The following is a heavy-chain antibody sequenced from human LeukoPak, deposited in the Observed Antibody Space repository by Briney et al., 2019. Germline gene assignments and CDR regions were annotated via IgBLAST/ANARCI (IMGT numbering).Heavy chain of an antibody. CDR2: ISSSGFTV. CDR3: VKDWGPEFASGSSYFDS. J-gene: IGHJ4*02. CDR1: GFTFSSYE. V-gene: IGHV3-48*03. D-gene: IGHD3-10*01. Sequence: PGGSLRLSCAASGFTFSSYEMDWVRQAPGKGLEWVSYISSSGFTVYYADSVEGRFTVSRDNAQNTVYLLMNFLRPEDTALYFCVKDWGPEFASGSSYFDSWGQGTLVTVSS.